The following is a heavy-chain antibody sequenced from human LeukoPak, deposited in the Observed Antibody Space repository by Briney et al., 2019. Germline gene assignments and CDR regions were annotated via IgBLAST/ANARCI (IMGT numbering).Heavy chain of an antibody. V-gene: IGHV3-9*03. D-gene: IGHD1-26*01. CDR3: AKTSGSYLSSEAFDY. J-gene: IGHJ4*02. Sequence: GRSLRLSCAASGFTFVDYAMHWVRHAPGKGLEWVSGISWNSGSIGYADSAKGRFTISRDNAKNSLYLQMNSLRAEDMALYYCAKTSGSYLSSEAFDYWGQGTLVTVSS. CDR1: GFTFVDYA. CDR2: ISWNSGSI.